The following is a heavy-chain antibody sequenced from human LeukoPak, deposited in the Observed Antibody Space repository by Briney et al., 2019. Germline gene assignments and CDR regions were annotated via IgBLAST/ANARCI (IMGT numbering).Heavy chain of an antibody. Sequence: PSETLSLTCTVSGGSISSYYWSWIRQPAGKGLEWIGEINHSGSTNYNPSLKSRVTISVDTSKNQFSLKLSSVTAADTAVYYCARANIVVVPAAIPPAFDYWGQGTLVTVSS. CDR1: GGSISSYY. CDR2: INHSGST. V-gene: IGHV4-34*01. J-gene: IGHJ4*02. CDR3: ARANIVVVPAAIPPAFDY. D-gene: IGHD2-2*02.